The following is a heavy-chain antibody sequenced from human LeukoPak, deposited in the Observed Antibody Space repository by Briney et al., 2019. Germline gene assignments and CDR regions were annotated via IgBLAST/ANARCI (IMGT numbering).Heavy chain of an antibody. CDR2: ISAYNGNT. D-gene: IGHD6-19*01. V-gene: IGHV1-18*01. J-gene: IGHJ4*02. Sequence: ASVKDSCKASGYTFTSYGISWVRQAPGQGLEWMGWISAYNGNTNYAQKLQGRVTMTTDTSTSTAYMELRSLRSDDTAVYYCAREGVEIAVAGTGSHVTGDYWGQGTLVTVSS. CDR1: GYTFTSYG. CDR3: AREGVEIAVAGTGSHVTGDY.